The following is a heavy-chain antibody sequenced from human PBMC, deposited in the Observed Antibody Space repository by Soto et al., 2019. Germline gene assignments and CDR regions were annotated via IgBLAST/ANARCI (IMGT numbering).Heavy chain of an antibody. V-gene: IGHV4-34*01. CDR3: ARDRGCGYYCAFDI. CDR1: GGSFSGYY. CDR2: INHSGST. D-gene: IGHD3-22*01. Sequence: SETLSLTCAVYGGSFSGYYWSWIRQPPGKGLEWIGEINHSGSTNYNPSLKSRVTISVGTSKNQFSLKLSSVTAADTAVYYCARDRGCGYYCAFDIWGQGTMVTVSS. J-gene: IGHJ3*02.